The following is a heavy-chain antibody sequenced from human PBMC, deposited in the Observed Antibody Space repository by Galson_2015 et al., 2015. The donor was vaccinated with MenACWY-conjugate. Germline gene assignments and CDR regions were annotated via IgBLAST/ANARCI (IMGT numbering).Heavy chain of an antibody. V-gene: IGHV3-74*01. CDR3: AKDSGSGYSSSWYIFDY. CDR1: GFTFSSYW. CDR2: INSDGSST. J-gene: IGHJ4*02. D-gene: IGHD6-13*01. Sequence: SLRLSCAASGFTFSSYWMHWVRQAPGKGLVWVSRINSDGSSTSYADSVKGRFTISRDNSKNTLYLQMNSLRAEDTAVYYCAKDSGSGYSSSWYIFDYWGQGTLVTVSS.